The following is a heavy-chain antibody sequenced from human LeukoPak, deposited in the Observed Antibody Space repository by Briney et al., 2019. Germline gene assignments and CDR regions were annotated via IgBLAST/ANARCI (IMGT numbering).Heavy chain of an antibody. CDR1: GYTFTNNY. D-gene: IGHD6-6*01. J-gene: IGHJ5*02. CDR2: INPSGGST. V-gene: IGHV1-46*01. Sequence: ASVKVSCKASGYTFTNNYMHWVRQAPGQGLEWMGIINPSGGSTSYAQKFQGRVTMTRDMSTSTVYMELSSLRSEDTAVYYCARDSSGFDPWGQGTLVTVSS. CDR3: ARDSSGFDP.